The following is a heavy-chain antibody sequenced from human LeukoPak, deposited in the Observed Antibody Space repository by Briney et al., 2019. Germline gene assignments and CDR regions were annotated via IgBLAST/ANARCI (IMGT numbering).Heavy chain of an antibody. Sequence: PGGSLRLSCAASGFNFNSYMGWVRQAPEDGLEWVAIINRDETDIYYVDSVKGRFTISRDNAKSSLFLEMNSLRVEDTGVYYCARGDGRGRSDGATWGPGTLVTVSS. CDR2: INRDETDI. CDR1: GFNFNSY. V-gene: IGHV3-7*01. CDR3: ARGDGRGRSDGAT. D-gene: IGHD6-19*01. J-gene: IGHJ1*01.